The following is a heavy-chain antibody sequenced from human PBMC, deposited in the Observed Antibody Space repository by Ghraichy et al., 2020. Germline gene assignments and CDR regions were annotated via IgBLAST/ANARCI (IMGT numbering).Heavy chain of an antibody. V-gene: IGHV3-21*01. Sequence: GGSLRLSCAASGFTFSSYSMNWVRQAPGKGLEWVSSISSSSSYIYYADSVKGRFTISRDNAKNSLYLQMNSLRAEDTAVYYCARDRRGYCNGGSGYLGAFDIWCQGTMVTFSS. CDR1: GFTFSSYS. J-gene: IGHJ3*02. D-gene: IGHD2-15*01. CDR2: ISSSSSYI. CDR3: ARDRRGYCNGGSGYLGAFDI.